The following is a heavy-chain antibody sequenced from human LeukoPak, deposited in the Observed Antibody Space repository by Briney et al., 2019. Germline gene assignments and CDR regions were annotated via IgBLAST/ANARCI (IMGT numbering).Heavy chain of an antibody. Sequence: GASVKVSCKASGGTLSTYAISWVRQAPGQGLEWMGWINSKTGNPTYAQAFTGRFVFSFDTSVSTAYLQISSLKAEDTAVYYCASGLTGWSTDPLDYWGQGTLVTVSS. V-gene: IGHV7-4-1*02. CDR3: ASGLTGWSTDPLDY. CDR2: INSKTGNP. CDR1: GGTLSTYA. D-gene: IGHD6-19*01. J-gene: IGHJ4*02.